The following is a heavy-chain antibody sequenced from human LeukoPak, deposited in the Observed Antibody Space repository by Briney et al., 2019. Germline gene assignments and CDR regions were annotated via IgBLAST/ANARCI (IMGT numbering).Heavy chain of an antibody. D-gene: IGHD4-17*01. V-gene: IGHV3-21*01. CDR1: GFTFSSYA. Sequence: GGSLRLSCAASGFTFSSYAMHWVRQAPGKGLEWVSAISGSSSYMYYADSVKGRFTISRDNAKNSLYLQMNSLRAEDTAVYYCARVDTVTFTYAMDVWGQGTTVTVSS. CDR3: ARVDTVTFTYAMDV. J-gene: IGHJ6*02. CDR2: ISGSSSYM.